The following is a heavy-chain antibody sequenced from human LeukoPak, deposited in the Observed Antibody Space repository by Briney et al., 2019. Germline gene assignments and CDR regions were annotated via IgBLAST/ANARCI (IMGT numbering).Heavy chain of an antibody. J-gene: IGHJ4*02. CDR2: INTDGTTT. V-gene: IGHV3-74*01. D-gene: IGHD5-18*01. CDR3: AKQYSYSFDY. Sequence: PGGSLRLSCAASGFTFSSYWMHWVRQAPGKGLMWVSRINTDGTTTNYADSVKGRFTISRDNAKNTLYLQVNSLGAEDTAIYYCAKQYSYSFDYWGQGTLVTVSS. CDR1: GFTFSSYW.